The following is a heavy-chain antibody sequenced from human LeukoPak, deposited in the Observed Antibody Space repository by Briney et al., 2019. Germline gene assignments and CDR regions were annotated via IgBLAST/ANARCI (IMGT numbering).Heavy chain of an antibody. CDR3: AREVVVVPAASLGWYFDL. D-gene: IGHD2-2*01. V-gene: IGHV4-30-4*01. CDR2: LYYSGSA. J-gene: IGHJ2*01. CDR1: GGSINSNDYN. Sequence: SETLSLTCTVSGGSINSNDYNWSWIRQPPGKGLEWIGYLYYSGSAYYNPSLKSRLTISVDTSKNQFSLRLTSVTAADTAVYYCAREVVVVPAASLGWYFDLWGRGTLDTVSS.